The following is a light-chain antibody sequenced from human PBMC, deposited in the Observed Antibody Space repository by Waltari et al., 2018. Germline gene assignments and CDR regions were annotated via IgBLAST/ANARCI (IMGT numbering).Light chain of an antibody. V-gene: IGKV3D-20*01. CDR1: QSVTASY. CDR2: DAT. CDR3: HQYGRSPLT. J-gene: IGKJ4*01. Sequence: EIVLTQSPATLSLSPWETATLSCGASQSVTASYVAWYQQKPGLAPRLLIYDATDRAPGIPGRFSGSGSGTDFTLTISGVEPEDFAVYYCHQYGRSPLTFGGGTKVEI.